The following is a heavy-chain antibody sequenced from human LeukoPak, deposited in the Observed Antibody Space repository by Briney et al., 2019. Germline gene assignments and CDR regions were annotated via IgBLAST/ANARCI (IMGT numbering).Heavy chain of an antibody. D-gene: IGHD3-3*01. CDR2: INPNSGGT. CDR3: AREGTYDFWSADAFDI. CDR1: GYTFTGYY. V-gene: IGHV1-2*02. Sequence: ASVKVSCKASGYTFTGYYMHWVRQAPGQGLEWMGWINPNSGGTNYAQKFQGRVTMTRDTSISTAYMELSRLRSDDTAVYYCAREGTYDFWSADAFDIWGQGTMVTVSS. J-gene: IGHJ3*02.